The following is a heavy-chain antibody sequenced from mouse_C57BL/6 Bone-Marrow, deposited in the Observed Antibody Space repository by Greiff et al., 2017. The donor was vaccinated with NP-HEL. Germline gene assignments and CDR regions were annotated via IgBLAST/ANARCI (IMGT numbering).Heavy chain of an antibody. J-gene: IGHJ4*01. CDR3: ATFYDGYPHYYAMDY. CDR1: GFSLTSYG. V-gene: IGHV2-6*01. D-gene: IGHD2-3*01. CDR2: IWGVGST. Sequence: VQRVESGPGLVAPSQSLSITCTVSGFSLTSYGVDWVRQSPGKGLEWLGVIWGVGSTNYNSALKSRLSISKDNSKSQVFLKMNSLQTDDTAMYYCATFYDGYPHYYAMDYWGQGTSVTVSS.